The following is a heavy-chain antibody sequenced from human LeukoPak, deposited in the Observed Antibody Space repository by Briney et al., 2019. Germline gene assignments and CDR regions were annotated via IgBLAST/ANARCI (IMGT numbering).Heavy chain of an antibody. CDR1: GFTFSSYG. CDR3: ANFGY. CDR2: ISYDGSNE. J-gene: IGHJ4*02. Sequence: GRSLRLSCAASGFTFSSYGMHWVRQAPGKGLEWVAVISYDGSNEYYADSVKGRFTISRDNSKNTLYLQMSSLRAEDTAVYYCANFGYWGQGTLVTVSS. V-gene: IGHV3-30*18.